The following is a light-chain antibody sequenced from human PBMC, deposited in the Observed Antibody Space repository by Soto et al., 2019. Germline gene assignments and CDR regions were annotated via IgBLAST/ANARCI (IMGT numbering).Light chain of an antibody. CDR3: SSYTSSSKV. CDR1: NSDVGGYNY. Sequence: QSALTQPAPLSGSPGQSITLSCPGTNSDVGGYNYVSWYQQHPGKAPKLMIYDVSNRPSGVSNRFSGSKSGNTASLTISGLQAEDEADYYCSSYTSSSKVFGTGTKVTVL. V-gene: IGLV2-14*01. CDR2: DVS. J-gene: IGLJ1*01.